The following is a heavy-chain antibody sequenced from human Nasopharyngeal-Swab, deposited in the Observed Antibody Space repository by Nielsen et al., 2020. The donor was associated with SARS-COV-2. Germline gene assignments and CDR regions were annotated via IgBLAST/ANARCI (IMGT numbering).Heavy chain of an antibody. CDR2: IYPGDSDT. V-gene: IGHV5-51*01. CDR1: GYSFTSYW. CDR3: ARRFDWGSSPWQDYYYRDV. Sequence: GESLKISCKGSGYSFTSYWIGWVRQMPGKGLEWMGIIYPGDSDTRYSPSFQGQVTISADNSISTAYLQWSSLKASDTAMYYCARRFDWGSSPWQDYYYRDVWGKGTTVTVSS. J-gene: IGHJ6*03. D-gene: IGHD6-13*01.